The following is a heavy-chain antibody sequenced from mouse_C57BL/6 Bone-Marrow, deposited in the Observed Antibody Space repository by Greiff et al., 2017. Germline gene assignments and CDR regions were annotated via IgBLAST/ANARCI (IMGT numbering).Heavy chain of an antibody. V-gene: IGHV1-81*01. D-gene: IGHD1-1*01. CDR1: GYTFTSYG. CDR2: IYPSSGNT. CDR3: ERAPLYYYGLY. J-gene: IGHJ2*01. Sequence: VKLQESGAELARPGASVKLSCKASGYTFTSYGISWVKQRTGQGLEWIGEIYPSSGNTYYNEKFKGKATLTADKSSSTASMELHSLTCGDCAVYLCERAPLYYYGLYWGQGTTLAVSS.